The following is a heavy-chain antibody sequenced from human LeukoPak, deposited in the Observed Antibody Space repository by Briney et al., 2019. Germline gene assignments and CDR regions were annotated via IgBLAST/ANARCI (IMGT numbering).Heavy chain of an antibody. CDR1: GFTFSSYS. CDR3: ARDGNYGVTNFDY. CDR2: ISSSSSYI. J-gene: IGHJ4*02. D-gene: IGHD4-17*01. V-gene: IGHV3-21*01. Sequence: GGSLRLSCAASGFTFSSYSMNWVRQAPGKGLEWVSSISSSSSYIYYADSVKGRFTISRDNAKNLLYLQMNSLRAEDTAVYYCARDGNYGVTNFDYWGQGTLVTVSS.